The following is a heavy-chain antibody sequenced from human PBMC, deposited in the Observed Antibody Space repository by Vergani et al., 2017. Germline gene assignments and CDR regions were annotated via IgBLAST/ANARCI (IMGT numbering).Heavy chain of an antibody. CDR2: ISGSGGST. Sequence: EVQLLESGGGLVQPGGSLRLSCAASGFTFSSYAMSWVRQAPGKGLEWVSAISGSGGSTYYADSVKGRFTISRDNSKTTLYLQMNSLRAEDTAVYYCAGRYCTNGVCYSATDYWGQGTLVTVSS. V-gene: IGHV3-23*01. J-gene: IGHJ4*02. D-gene: IGHD2-8*01. CDR3: AGRYCTNGVCYSATDY. CDR1: GFTFSSYA.